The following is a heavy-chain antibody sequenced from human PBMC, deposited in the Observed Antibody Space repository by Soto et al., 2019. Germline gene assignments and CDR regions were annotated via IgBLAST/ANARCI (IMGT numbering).Heavy chain of an antibody. CDR1: GGSISSGGYY. D-gene: IGHD3-10*01. V-gene: IGHV4-31*03. J-gene: IGHJ4*02. CDR3: ARARTVRGVLVDY. CDR2: IYYSGST. Sequence: TSETLSLTCTVSGGSISSGGYYWSWIRQHPGKGLEWIGYIYYSGSTYYNPSLKSRVTISVDTSKNQFSLKLSSVTAADTAVYYCARARTVRGVLVDYWGQGTLVTVSS.